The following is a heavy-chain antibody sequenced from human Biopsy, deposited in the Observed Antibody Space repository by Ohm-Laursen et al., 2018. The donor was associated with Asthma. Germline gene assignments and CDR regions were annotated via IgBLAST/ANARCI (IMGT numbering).Heavy chain of an antibody. CDR2: ISGSGGST. CDR3: AKVHRVYAMVGYFDY. Sequence: GSLRLSCAAPGFTFSSYAMSWVRQAPGKGLEWVSAISGSGGSTYYADSVKGRFTISRDNSKNTLYLQMNSLRAEDTAVYYCAKVHRVYAMVGYFDYWGQGTLVTVSS. CDR1: GFTFSSYA. D-gene: IGHD2-8*01. V-gene: IGHV3-23*01. J-gene: IGHJ4*02.